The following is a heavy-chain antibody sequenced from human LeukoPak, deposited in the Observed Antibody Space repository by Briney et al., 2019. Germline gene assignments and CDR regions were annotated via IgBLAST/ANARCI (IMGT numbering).Heavy chain of an antibody. CDR2: IFYCGSF. D-gene: IGHD3-9*01. V-gene: IGHV4-39*01. CDR3: ARHRRSGRYSANDYYYYYYMDV. J-gene: IGHJ6*03. CDR1: ADSINNINYY. Sequence: PSETLSLTCTVSADSINNINYYWGWIRQPPGKGLEWIGNIFYCGSFYYNRSLKSRVTISVDTSKSQFSLKLSSVTAADTAVYSCARHRRSGRYSANDYYYYYYMDVWGKGTTVTISS.